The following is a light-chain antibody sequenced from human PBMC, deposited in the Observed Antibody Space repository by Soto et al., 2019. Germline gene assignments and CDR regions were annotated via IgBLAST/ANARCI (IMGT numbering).Light chain of an antibody. CDR1: QDIGNN. Sequence: DIQMTQSPSSLSASVGDSVTITCRASQDIGNNLNWYQHQSGKAPKLLIYDASKLDTGVPSRFSGGSSGTDFTFTISGLQPEDIATYYCQQYDKLPPITFGPGTKVDIK. CDR2: DAS. CDR3: QQYDKLPPIT. J-gene: IGKJ3*01. V-gene: IGKV1-33*01.